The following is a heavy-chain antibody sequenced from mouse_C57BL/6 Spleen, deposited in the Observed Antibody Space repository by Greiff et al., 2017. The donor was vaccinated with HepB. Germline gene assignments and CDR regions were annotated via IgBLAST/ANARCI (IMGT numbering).Heavy chain of an antibody. CDR2: IDPENGDT. J-gene: IGHJ2*01. V-gene: IGHV14-4*01. CDR1: GFNIKDDY. Sequence: VQLKESGAELVRPGASVKLSCTASGFNIKDDYMHWVKQRPEQGLEWIGWIDPENGDTEYASKFQGKANITADTSSNTAYLQLSSLTSEDTAVYYCTTSGSSFDYWGQGTTLTVSS. CDR3: TTSGSSFDY. D-gene: IGHD1-1*01.